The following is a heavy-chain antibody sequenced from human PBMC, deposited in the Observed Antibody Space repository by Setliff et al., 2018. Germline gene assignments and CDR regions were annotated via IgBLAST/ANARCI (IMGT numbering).Heavy chain of an antibody. J-gene: IGHJ6*02. CDR1: GFSFSGSY. Sequence: PGGSLRLSCAASGFSFSGSYMSWVRQAPGKGLEWISKISGGGTTIFYADSVRGRLTISRDNTKSSLYLQMNSLRAEDTAVYYCARDGVMYGMDVWGQGTTVTVSS. D-gene: IGHD2-8*01. V-gene: IGHV3-11*04. CDR2: ISGGGTTI. CDR3: ARDGVMYGMDV.